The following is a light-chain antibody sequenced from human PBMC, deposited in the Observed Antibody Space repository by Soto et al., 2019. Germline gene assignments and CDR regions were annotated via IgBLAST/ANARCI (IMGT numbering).Light chain of an antibody. CDR3: CSYAGSSTLV. Sequence: QSVLTQPASVPGSPGQSITISCTGTSSDVGSYNLVSWYQQYPGKAPKLMIYEGSKRPSGVSNRFSGSKSGNTASLTISGLQAEDEADYYCCSYAGSSTLVFGGGTQLTVL. CDR2: EGS. J-gene: IGLJ2*01. CDR1: SSDVGSYNL. V-gene: IGLV2-23*01.